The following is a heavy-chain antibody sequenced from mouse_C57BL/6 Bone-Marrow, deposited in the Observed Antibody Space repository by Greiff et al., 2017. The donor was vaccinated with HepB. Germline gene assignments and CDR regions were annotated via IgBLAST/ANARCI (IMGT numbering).Heavy chain of an antibody. CDR1: GYAFSSSW. CDR2: IYPGDGDT. V-gene: IGHV1-82*01. J-gene: IGHJ1*03. D-gene: IGHD1-1*01. Sequence: VKLMESGPELVKPGASVKISCKASGYAFSSSWMNWVKQRPGKGLEWVGRIYPGDGDTNYNGKFKGKDTLTADKSSSTAYMQLSSLTSEDSAVYFCARFITTVPHWYFDVWGTGTTVTVSS. CDR3: ARFITTVPHWYFDV.